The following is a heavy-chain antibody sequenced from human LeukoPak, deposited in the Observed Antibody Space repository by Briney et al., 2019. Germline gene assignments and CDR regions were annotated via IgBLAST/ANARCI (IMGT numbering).Heavy chain of an antibody. J-gene: IGHJ3*02. CDR2: ISSSSTII. V-gene: IGHV3-48*03. CDR3: GASRQYVGAFDI. CDR1: GFTFSSYE. Sequence: GSLRLSCAASGFTFSSYELYWVRQAPGKGLEWISYISSSSTIIKYADSVRGRFTISRDDARESLYLQMSSLRADDTAIYYCGASRQYVGAFDIWGQGTLATVSS. D-gene: IGHD3-16*01.